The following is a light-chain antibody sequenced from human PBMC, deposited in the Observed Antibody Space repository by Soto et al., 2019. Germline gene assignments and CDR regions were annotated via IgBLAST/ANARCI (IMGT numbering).Light chain of an antibody. CDR2: EVS. V-gene: IGLV2-14*01. CDR3: LSYRSVSTPYV. J-gene: IGLJ1*01. CDR1: ISDIGDYNY. Sequence: QSVLTKHADVSGTPGQSITISCTGTISDIGDYNYVSWYQQHPGKAPKLMIYEVSNRPSGVSNRFSGTKSGTTASLNIYGIQAEEHANYYCLSYRSVSTPYVLGTGTKVTV.